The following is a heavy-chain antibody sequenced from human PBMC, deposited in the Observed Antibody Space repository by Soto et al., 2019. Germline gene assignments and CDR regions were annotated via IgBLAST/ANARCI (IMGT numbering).Heavy chain of an antibody. CDR1: GDPISTADYY. V-gene: IGHV4-30-4*01. CDR2: IYYSGNT. CDR3: ARGIYGTPSFLDS. J-gene: IGHJ5*02. Sequence: PSETLSLTCTVSGDPISTADYYWNWIRQPPGKGLEWIGYIYYSGNTYYIPSLKSRVTISVDTSKNQTSLKLNSVTAADKAVFYCARGIYGTPSFLDSSGQGTLVTVSS. D-gene: IGHD3-3*01.